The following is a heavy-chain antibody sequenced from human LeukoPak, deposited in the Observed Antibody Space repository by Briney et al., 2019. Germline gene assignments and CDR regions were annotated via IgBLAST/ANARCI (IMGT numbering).Heavy chain of an antibody. V-gene: IGHV4-38-2*02. CDR2: VDHSGGT. CDR3: AGFTFFRGVITFDY. D-gene: IGHD3-10*01. CDR1: GYSLSSGYY. Sequence: PSETLSLTCTVFGYSLSSGYYWGWIRQPPGKGLEWIGSVDHSGGTYYNPSLRSRVSISVDTSKNQFSLKLSSVPAADTAVNSCAGFTFFRGVITFDYWGQGTLVTVSS. J-gene: IGHJ4*02.